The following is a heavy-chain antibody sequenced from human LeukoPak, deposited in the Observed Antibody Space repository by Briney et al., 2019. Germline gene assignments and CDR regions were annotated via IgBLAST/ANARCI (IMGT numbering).Heavy chain of an antibody. CDR1: GYTFTSYD. Sequence: GASVKVSCKASGYTFTSYDINWVRQAPGQGLEWVGWVSAYNGDRIYAQNFQDRVTMITDASTSTAYMELRSLTSDDTAVYYCARGAGWLAYYDSWGQGTLVTVSS. CDR2: VSAYNGDR. J-gene: IGHJ4*02. CDR3: ARGAGWLAYYDS. V-gene: IGHV1-18*01. D-gene: IGHD5-12*01.